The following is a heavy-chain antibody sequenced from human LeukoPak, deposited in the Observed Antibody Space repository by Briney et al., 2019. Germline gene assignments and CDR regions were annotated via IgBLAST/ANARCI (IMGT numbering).Heavy chain of an antibody. CDR1: GFTFSSYG. V-gene: IGHV3-30*18. CDR3: AKEDCGGDCYPTAFDY. J-gene: IGHJ4*02. Sequence: GGSLRLSCAASGFTFSSYGMHWVRQAPGKGLELVAVISYDGSNKYYADSVKGRFTISRDNSKNTLYLQMNSLRAEDTAVYYCAKEDCGGDCYPTAFDYWGQGTLVTVSS. CDR2: ISYDGSNK. D-gene: IGHD2-21*02.